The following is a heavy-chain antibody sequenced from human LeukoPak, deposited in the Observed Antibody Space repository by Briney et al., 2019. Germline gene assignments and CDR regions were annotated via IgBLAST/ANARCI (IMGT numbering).Heavy chain of an antibody. CDR2: IYYSGST. J-gene: IGHJ3*02. D-gene: IGHD6-13*01. Sequence: SETLSLTCTVSGGSLSSYYWSWLRQPPGKGLEWIGYIYYSGSTNYNPSLKSRVTISVDTSKNQFSLKLSSVTAADTAVYYCAREKTIAGDAFDIWGQGTMVTVSS. V-gene: IGHV4-59*01. CDR3: AREKTIAGDAFDI. CDR1: GGSLSSYY.